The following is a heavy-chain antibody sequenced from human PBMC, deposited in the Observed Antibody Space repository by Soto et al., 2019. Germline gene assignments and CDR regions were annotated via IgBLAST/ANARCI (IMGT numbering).Heavy chain of an antibody. V-gene: IGHV3-53*01. CDR1: GFTVSSKY. Sequence: EVQLVESGGGLIQPGGSLRLSCTVSGFTVSSKYMSWVRQAPGKGLEWVSVLYTGGSTYYADSVKGRFTISRDNSKNTLYLQMNSLRVEDTAVYYCAREYERSGYILRYWGQGTLVTVSS. J-gene: IGHJ4*02. D-gene: IGHD3-22*01. CDR3: AREYERSGYILRY. CDR2: LYTGGST.